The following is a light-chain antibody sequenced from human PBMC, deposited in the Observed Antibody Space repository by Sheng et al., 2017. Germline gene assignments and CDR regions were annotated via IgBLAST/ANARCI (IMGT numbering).Light chain of an antibody. J-gene: IGKJ4*01. CDR1: QSVRSNS. CDR2: GAS. Sequence: IVMTQSPATLSVSPGERATLSCRASQSVRSNSLAWYQQRPGQAPRLLMYGASNRATGIPDRFSGSGSGTDFTLTISRLEPEDFAVYYCQQYGNSPLTFGGGTKVEIK. V-gene: IGKV3-20*01. CDR3: QQYGNSPLT.